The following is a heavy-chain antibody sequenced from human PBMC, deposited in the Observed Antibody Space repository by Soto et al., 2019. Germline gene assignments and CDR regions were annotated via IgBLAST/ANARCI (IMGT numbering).Heavy chain of an antibody. CDR1: GYTFTGYY. CDR2: INPNSGGT. J-gene: IGHJ6*02. V-gene: IGHV1-2*02. CDR3: ARDFLPESSGPYYYHYRMDV. D-gene: IGHD6-25*01. Sequence: ASVKVSCKASGYTFTGYYMHWVRQAPGQGLEWMGWINPNSGGTNYAQKFQGRVTMIRDTSISTAYMELSRLGSDDTAVYYCARDFLPESSGPYYYHYRMDVWGQGPTVNVSS.